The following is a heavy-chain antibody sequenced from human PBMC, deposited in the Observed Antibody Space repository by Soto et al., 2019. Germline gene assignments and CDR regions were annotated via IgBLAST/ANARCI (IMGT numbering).Heavy chain of an antibody. CDR2: INPSGGST. CDR1: GYTFTSYY. V-gene: IGHV1-46*03. Sequence: ASVKVSCKASGYTFTSYYMHWVRQAPGQGLEWMGIINPSGGSTSYAQKFQGRVTMTRDTSTSTVYMELSSLRSEDTAVYYCAIEVVITASFDYWGQGTLVTVSS. CDR3: AIEVVITASFDY. D-gene: IGHD3-22*01. J-gene: IGHJ4*02.